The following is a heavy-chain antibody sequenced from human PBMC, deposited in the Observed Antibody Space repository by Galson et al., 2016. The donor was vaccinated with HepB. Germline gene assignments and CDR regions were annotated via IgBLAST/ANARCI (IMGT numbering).Heavy chain of an antibody. CDR1: GFTFRHAW. CDR2: IKSKTNDGTT. CDR3: TTVGGSSSEH. Sequence: LRLSCAGSGFTFRHAWMSWVRQAPGKGLEWVGRIKSKTNDGTTNYAAPVKGRFTISRDDSKNTLFLQMNSLKTEDTAVYFCTTVGGSSSEHWGQGTLVTVSS. D-gene: IGHD6-6*01. J-gene: IGHJ4*02. V-gene: IGHV3-15*01.